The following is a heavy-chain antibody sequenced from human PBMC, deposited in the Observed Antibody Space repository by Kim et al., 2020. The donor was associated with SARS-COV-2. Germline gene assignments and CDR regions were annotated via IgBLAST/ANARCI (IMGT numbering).Heavy chain of an antibody. Sequence: QKFQGRGTITADESTSTAYMERSSLRSEDTAVYYCARGVDTAMETYYFDYWGQGTLVTVSS. J-gene: IGHJ4*02. V-gene: IGHV1-69*01. CDR3: ARGVDTAMETYYFDY. D-gene: IGHD5-18*01.